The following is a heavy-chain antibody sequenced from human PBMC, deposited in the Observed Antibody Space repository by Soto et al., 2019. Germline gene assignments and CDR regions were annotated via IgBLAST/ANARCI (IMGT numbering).Heavy chain of an antibody. D-gene: IGHD5-12*01. Sequence: GGSLRLSCSASGFTFSSYAMHWVRQAPGKGLEYVSAISSNGGSTYYADSVKGRFTISRDNSKNTLYLKMSSLRAEDTAVYYCVKDYDDEDGYNLKRGFIFDYWGQGTLVTVSS. CDR2: ISSNGGST. CDR1: GFTFSSYA. V-gene: IGHV3-64D*08. CDR3: VKDYDDEDGYNLKRGFIFDY. J-gene: IGHJ4*02.